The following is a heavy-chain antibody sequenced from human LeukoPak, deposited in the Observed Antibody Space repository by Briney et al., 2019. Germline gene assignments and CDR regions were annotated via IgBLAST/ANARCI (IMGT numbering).Heavy chain of an antibody. CDR1: GGSISSYY. V-gene: IGHV4-59*01. D-gene: IGHD5-24*01. Sequence: SETLSLTCTVSGGSISSYYCSWIRQPPGKGLEWIGYIYYSGSTTYNPSLKSRVTISVDTSKNQFSLKLSSVTAADTAVYYCAKDRVGGWLQGYDAFDIWGQGTMVTVSS. CDR3: AKDRVGGWLQGYDAFDI. J-gene: IGHJ3*02. CDR2: IYYSGST.